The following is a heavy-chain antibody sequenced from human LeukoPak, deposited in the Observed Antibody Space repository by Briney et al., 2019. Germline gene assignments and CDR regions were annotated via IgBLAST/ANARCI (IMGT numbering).Heavy chain of an antibody. CDR3: ARGGILTGSIDY. CDR1: GGSFSGYY. J-gene: IGHJ4*02. Sequence: SETLSLTCAVYGGSFSGYYWSWIRQPPGKGLEWIGEINHSGSTNYNPSLKSRVTISVDTSKNQFSPKLSSVTAADTAVYYCARGGILTGSIDYWGQGTLVTVSS. CDR2: INHSGST. V-gene: IGHV4-34*01. D-gene: IGHD3-9*01.